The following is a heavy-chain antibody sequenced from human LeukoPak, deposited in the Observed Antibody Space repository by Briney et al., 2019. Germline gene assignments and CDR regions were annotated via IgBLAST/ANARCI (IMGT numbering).Heavy chain of an antibody. V-gene: IGHV1-46*01. CDR3: ASSTVTTSYYFDY. J-gene: IGHJ4*02. D-gene: IGHD4-17*01. CDR1: GYTFSNYY. Sequence: ASVKVSCKASGYTFSNYYIHWVRQAPEQGLEWMGVSNPSGSSTTYAQNFQGRVTMTRDTSTSTVYMELSSLRSEDTAVYYCASSTVTTSYYFDYWGQRTLVTVSS. CDR2: SNPSGSST.